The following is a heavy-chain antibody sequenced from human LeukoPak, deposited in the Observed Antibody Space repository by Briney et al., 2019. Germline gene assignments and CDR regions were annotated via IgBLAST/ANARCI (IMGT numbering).Heavy chain of an antibody. D-gene: IGHD3-9*01. CDR2: ISGSGGST. CDR3: AKTYYDILTGYYRFYYYYYMDV. CDR1: GFTFSSYG. Sequence: PGGSLRLSCAASGFTFSSYGMSWVRQAPGKGLEWVSAISGSGGSTYYADSVKGRFTISRDNSKNTLYLQMNSLRAEDTAVYYCAKTYYDILTGYYRFYYYYYMDVWGKGTTVTISS. J-gene: IGHJ6*03. V-gene: IGHV3-23*01.